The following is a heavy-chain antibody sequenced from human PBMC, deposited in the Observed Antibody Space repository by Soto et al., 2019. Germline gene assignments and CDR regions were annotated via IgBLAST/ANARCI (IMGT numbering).Heavy chain of an antibody. CDR1: RYTFKSHG. CDR3: GYWVSSHFDY. Sequence: GGSLRLSCAASRYTFKSHGLSWVRQAPGKGLEWVSTIDSSGVNTHYADSVKGRFTISRDNSRNTLHLQMHDLSPDATALYYCGYWVSSHFDYWGQGTVLTVSS. V-gene: IGHV3-23*01. D-gene: IGHD2-21*01. J-gene: IGHJ4*02. CDR2: IDSSGVNT.